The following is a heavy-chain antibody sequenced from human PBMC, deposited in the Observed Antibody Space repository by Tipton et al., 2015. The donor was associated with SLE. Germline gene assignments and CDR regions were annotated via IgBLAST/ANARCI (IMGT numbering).Heavy chain of an antibody. J-gene: IGHJ5*02. CDR1: GGSISSGSYH. Sequence: TLSLTCTVSGGSISSGSYHWSWIRQPAGKGLEWIGHIYTSGSTNYNPSLKSRVTISVDTSKNQFSLKLSSVTAADTAVYYCARGWWFDPWGQGTLVTVSS. CDR3: ARGWWFDP. V-gene: IGHV4-61*09. CDR2: IYTSGST. D-gene: IGHD6-19*01.